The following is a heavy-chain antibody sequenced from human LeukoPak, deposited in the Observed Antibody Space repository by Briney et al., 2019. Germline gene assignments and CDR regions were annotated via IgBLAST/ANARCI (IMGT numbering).Heavy chain of an antibody. D-gene: IGHD1-14*01. Sequence: PGGSLRLSCAASGFTFSTYWMHWVRQAPGKGLVWVSRINSDGSRTTYADSVKGRFTISRDNAKNTLYLQMNSLRTEDTAVYYCARGPEGAFDIWGQGTMVTVSS. CDR2: INSDGSRT. CDR3: ARGPEGAFDI. CDR1: GFTFSTYW. J-gene: IGHJ3*02. V-gene: IGHV3-74*01.